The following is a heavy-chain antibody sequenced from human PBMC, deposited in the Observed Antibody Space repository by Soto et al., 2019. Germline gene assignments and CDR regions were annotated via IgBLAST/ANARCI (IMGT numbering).Heavy chain of an antibody. V-gene: IGHV1-18*01. J-gene: IGHJ6*04. CDR1: GYIFSTYG. D-gene: IGHD2-2*01. CDR2: ISGYNGNT. CDR3: ARAERQSTSWYAMAV. Sequence: QAQLVQSGAEVKKPGDSVKVSCKASGYIFSTYGITWVRQAPGQGLEWMGWISGYNGNTDDGQKLQGRVTMTIETSTCTAYMEWRSLRADDTAVFYCARAERQSTSWYAMAVWGKGTTFIVS.